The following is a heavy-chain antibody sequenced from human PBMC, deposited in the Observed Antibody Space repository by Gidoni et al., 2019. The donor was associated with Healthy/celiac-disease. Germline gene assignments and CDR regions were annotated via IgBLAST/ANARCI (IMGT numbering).Heavy chain of an antibody. D-gene: IGHD1-26*01. V-gene: IGHV1-69*06. CDR1: GGTFSSYA. Sequence: QVQLVQSGAEVKKPGSSVKVSCKASGGTFSSYAISWVRQAPGKGLEWMGGIIPSFGTANYAQKFQCRVTITADKSTITAYMELSSLRSEDTAVYYCARDFMVGATFQYFDYWGQGTLVTVSS. CDR3: ARDFMVGATFQYFDY. CDR2: IIPSFGTA. J-gene: IGHJ4*02.